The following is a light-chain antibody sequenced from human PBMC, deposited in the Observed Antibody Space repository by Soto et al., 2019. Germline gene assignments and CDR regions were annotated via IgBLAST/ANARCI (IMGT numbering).Light chain of an antibody. Sequence: TVLTQSPGTLSLSPGERATLSCRASQNVSSNLLVWYQQHPGQAPRLLIYGASSRATGIPDRFSGSGSGTDFSLTIRRLEPDDFAVYYCQQYNNWPLYTFGQGTKLEIK. CDR1: QNVSSNL. V-gene: IGKV3-20*01. CDR2: GAS. J-gene: IGKJ2*01. CDR3: QQYNNWPLYT.